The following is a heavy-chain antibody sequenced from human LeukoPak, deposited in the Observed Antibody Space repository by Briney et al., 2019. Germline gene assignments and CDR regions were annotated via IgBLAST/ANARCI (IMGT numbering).Heavy chain of an antibody. V-gene: IGHV1-69*13. CDR1: GGTFSSYA. CDR2: IIPIFGTA. J-gene: IGHJ3*02. CDR3: ARVSNNAFDI. Sequence: ASVKVSCKASGGTFSSYAISWVRQAPGQGLEWMGGIIPIFGTANYAQKFQGRVTITADGSTSTAYMELSSLRSEDTAVYYCARVSNNAFDIWGQGTMVTVSS.